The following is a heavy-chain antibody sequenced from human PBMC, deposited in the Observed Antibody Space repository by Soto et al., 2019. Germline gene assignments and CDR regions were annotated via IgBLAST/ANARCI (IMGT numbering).Heavy chain of an antibody. CDR2: IYYSGST. CDR3: ARQAHHDNRFDP. CDR1: GGSLSSSGYY. J-gene: IGHJ5*02. Sequence: ASETLSLTCTVSGGSLSSSGYYWGWIRQPPGKGLEYIGSIYYSGSTYYNPSLKSRVTISVDTSKNYFSLKLRSVTAADTAVYYCARQAHHDNRFDPWGQGTLVTVSS. V-gene: IGHV4-39*01.